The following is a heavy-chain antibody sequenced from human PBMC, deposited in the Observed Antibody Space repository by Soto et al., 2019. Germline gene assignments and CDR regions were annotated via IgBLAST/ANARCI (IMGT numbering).Heavy chain of an antibody. CDR1: GGTFSSYA. J-gene: IGHJ6*02. CDR2: IIPIFGTA. V-gene: IGHV1-69*13. Sequence: RASVKVSCKASGGTFSSYAISWVRQAPGQGLEWMGGIIPIFGTANYAQKFQGRVTITADESTSTAYMELSSLRSEDTAVYYCGDCSGGSCYSGMDVWGQGTTVTVSS. CDR3: GDCSGGSCYSGMDV. D-gene: IGHD2-15*01.